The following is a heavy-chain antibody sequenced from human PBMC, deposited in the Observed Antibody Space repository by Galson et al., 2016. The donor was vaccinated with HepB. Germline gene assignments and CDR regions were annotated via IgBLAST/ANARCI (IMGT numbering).Heavy chain of an antibody. CDR3: ARGNRYCTTSDCSSPSTWWAGP. CDR2: IIPIFGTI. D-gene: IGHD2-8*01. CDR1: GGSFRNYA. J-gene: IGHJ5*02. Sequence: SCKASGGSFRNYAITWVRQAPGQGLGWMGTIIPIFGTIRYAQNFQGRVTITADESTRTAYMELHSLRSEDTAVYFCARGNRYCTTSDCSSPSTWWAGPWGQGTLVTVSS. V-gene: IGHV1-69*15.